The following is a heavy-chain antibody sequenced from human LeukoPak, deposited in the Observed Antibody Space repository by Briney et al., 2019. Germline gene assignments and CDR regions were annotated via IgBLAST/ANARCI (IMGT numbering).Heavy chain of an antibody. CDR1: GFTFSTYA. J-gene: IGHJ4*02. V-gene: IGHV3-23*01. CDR2: ISGSGGST. Sequence: GGSLRLSCAASGFTFSTYAMTWVRQAPGQGLEWVSAISGSGGSTYYADSVKGRFTISRDNFKNTLYLQMNSLRAEDTAVYYCAKDGGVWFGESNDYWGQGTLVTVSS. CDR3: AKDGGVWFGESNDY. D-gene: IGHD3-10*01.